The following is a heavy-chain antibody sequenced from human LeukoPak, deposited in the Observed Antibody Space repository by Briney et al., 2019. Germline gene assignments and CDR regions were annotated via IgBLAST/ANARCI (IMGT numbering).Heavy chain of an antibody. J-gene: IGHJ4*02. Sequence: GGSLRLSCAASGFTFSSYWMSWVRQAPGKGLEWVANIKQDGSEKYYVDSVKGRFTISRDNAKNSLCPQMNSLRAEDTAVYYCARGIAAAGTEFDYWGQGTLVTVSS. CDR2: IKQDGSEK. V-gene: IGHV3-7*01. CDR1: GFTFSSYW. CDR3: ARGIAAAGTEFDY. D-gene: IGHD6-13*01.